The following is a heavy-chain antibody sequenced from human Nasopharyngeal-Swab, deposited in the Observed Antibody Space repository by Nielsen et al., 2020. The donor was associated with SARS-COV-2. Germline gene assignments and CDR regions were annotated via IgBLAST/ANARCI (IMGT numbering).Heavy chain of an antibody. Sequence: GSLRLSCTVPGGSISSYYWSWIRQPAGKGLEWIGRIYTSGSTNYNPSLKSRVTMSVDTSKNQFSLKLSSVTAADTAVYYCARDRATYYDFWSGYYHYGMDVWGQGTTVTVSS. D-gene: IGHD3-3*01. V-gene: IGHV4-4*07. CDR3: ARDRATYYDFWSGYYHYGMDV. CDR2: IYTSGST. J-gene: IGHJ6*02. CDR1: GGSISSYY.